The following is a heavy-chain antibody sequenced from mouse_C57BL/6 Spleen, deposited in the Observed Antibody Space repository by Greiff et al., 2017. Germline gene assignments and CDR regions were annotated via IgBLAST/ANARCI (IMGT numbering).Heavy chain of an antibody. CDR2: IYPGSGST. CDR3: ARREGYGYDGYFDC. Sequence: VKLQQPGAELVKPGASVKMSCKASGYTFTSYWITWVKQRPGQGLEWIGDIYPGSGSTNYNEKFKSKATLTVDTSSSTAYMQLSSLTSEDSAVYYCARREGYGYDGYFDCWGQGTTLTVSS. J-gene: IGHJ2*01. V-gene: IGHV1-55*01. D-gene: IGHD2-2*01. CDR1: GYTFTSYW.